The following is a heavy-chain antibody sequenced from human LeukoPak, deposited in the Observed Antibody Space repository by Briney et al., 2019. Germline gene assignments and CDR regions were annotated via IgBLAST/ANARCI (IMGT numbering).Heavy chain of an antibody. Sequence: GGSLRLSCAVSGFTFSSYGMHWVRQAPGKGLEWVAVIWYDGSNKYYADSVKGRFTISRDNSKNTLYLQMNSLRAEDTAVYYCARDSRSSWYILTYWGQGTLVTVSS. CDR3: ARDSRSSWYILTY. D-gene: IGHD6-13*01. V-gene: IGHV3-33*01. J-gene: IGHJ4*02. CDR2: IWYDGSNK. CDR1: GFTFSSYG.